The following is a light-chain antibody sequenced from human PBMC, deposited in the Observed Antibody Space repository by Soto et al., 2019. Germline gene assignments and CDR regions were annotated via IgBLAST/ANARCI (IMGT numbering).Light chain of an antibody. CDR3: PKYNSAPRT. CDR1: QGISNY. J-gene: IGKJ3*01. CDR2: AAS. V-gene: IGKV1-27*01. Sequence: DIQMTQSPSSLSASVGDRVTITCRASQGISNYLAWYQQKPGKVPKLLIYAASTLQSGVPSRFSGSGSGTDFTLTISSLQTEDVATDYCPKYNSAPRTFGPGTKVDSK.